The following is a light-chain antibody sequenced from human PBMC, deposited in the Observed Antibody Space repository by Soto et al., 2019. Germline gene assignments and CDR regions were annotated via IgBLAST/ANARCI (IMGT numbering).Light chain of an antibody. CDR2: GAS. V-gene: IGKV3-20*01. J-gene: IGKJ2*01. Sequence: EMVLTQSPGTLSLSPGERATLSCRASQSVSSSYLAWYQQKPGQAPRLLIYGASSRATGIPDRLSGSGSGTAFTLTISRLEPEDFAVYYCQQYGSSPRTFGQGTKLEIK. CDR3: QQYGSSPRT. CDR1: QSVSSSY.